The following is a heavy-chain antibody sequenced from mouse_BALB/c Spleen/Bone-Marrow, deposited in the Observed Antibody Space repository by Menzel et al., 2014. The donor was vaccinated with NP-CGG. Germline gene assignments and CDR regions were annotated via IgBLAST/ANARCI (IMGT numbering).Heavy chain of an antibody. J-gene: IGHJ2*01. CDR2: IFPGTGTT. Sequence: QVQLQQSGAELVKPGASVKLSCKTSGYTFTSYWIQWVKQRPGQGLGWIGEIFPGTGTTYYNEKFKGKAPLTIDTSSSTAYMQLSSLTSEDSAVYFCASRDSSGYVPDYWGQGTTLTVSS. D-gene: IGHD3-2*01. CDR1: GYTFTSYW. CDR3: ASRDSSGYVPDY. V-gene: IGHV1S132*01.